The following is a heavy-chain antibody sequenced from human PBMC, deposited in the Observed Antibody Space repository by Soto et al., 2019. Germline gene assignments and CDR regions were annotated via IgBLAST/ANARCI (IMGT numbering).Heavy chain of an antibody. D-gene: IGHD3-10*01. CDR2: VYHTGTT. V-gene: IGHV4-4*02. CDR3: ARSSGCFGISLLDM. Sequence: SETLSLTCDVSGDSISSINWWIWVRQPPGKGLQWIGEVYHTGTTNYNPSLKSRVTISVDKSQNHFSLNVTSVTAADTAVYYCARSSGCFGISLLDMWCQGALVTVSS. CDR1: GDSISSINW. J-gene: IGHJ4*01.